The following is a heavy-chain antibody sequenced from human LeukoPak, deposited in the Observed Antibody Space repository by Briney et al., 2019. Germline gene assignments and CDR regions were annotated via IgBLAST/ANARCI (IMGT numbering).Heavy chain of an antibody. V-gene: IGHV3-20*04. CDR2: INWNGGST. D-gene: IGHD3-22*01. CDR3: ASLPGYYDSSGYYP. J-gene: IGHJ5*02. CDR1: GFTFDDYG. Sequence: PGGSLRLSCAASGFTFDDYGMSWVRQAPGKGLEWVSGINWNGGSTGYADSVKGRFTISRDNAKYSLYLQMNSLRAEDTALYYCASLPGYYDSSGYYPWGQGTLVTVSS.